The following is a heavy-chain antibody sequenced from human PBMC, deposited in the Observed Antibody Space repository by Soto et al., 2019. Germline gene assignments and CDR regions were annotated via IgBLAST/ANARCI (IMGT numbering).Heavy chain of an antibody. CDR3: SITGAGYYIV. V-gene: IGHV3-53*01. D-gene: IGHD3-3*01. CDR1: GFTVSSNY. J-gene: IGHJ4*02. Sequence: GGSLRLSCEASGFTVSSNYLSWVRQAPGKGLEWVSVIFSADNTHYADSVKDRFTISRDNSTNTVFLQMNSLRAEDAAVDYCSITGAGYYIVWGQGAPVTVSS. CDR2: IFSADNT.